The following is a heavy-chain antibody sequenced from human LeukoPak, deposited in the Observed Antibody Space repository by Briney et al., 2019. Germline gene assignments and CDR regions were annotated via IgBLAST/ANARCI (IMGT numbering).Heavy chain of an antibody. CDR2: IRSKANSYAT. Sequence: PGGSLKLSCAASGFTFSGSAMHWVRQASGKGLEWVGRIRSKANSYATAYAASVKGRFTISRDDPKNTAYLQMNSLKTEDTAVYYCTRTSVVPAAIYYYYYMDVWGKGTTVTVSS. CDR1: GFTFSGSA. D-gene: IGHD2-2*01. J-gene: IGHJ6*03. V-gene: IGHV3-73*01. CDR3: TRTSVVPAAIYYYYYMDV.